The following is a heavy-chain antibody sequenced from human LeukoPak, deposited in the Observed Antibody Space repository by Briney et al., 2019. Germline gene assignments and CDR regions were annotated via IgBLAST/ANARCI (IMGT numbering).Heavy chain of an antibody. J-gene: IGHJ4*02. CDR1: GFTFSSYG. D-gene: IGHD3-9*01. CDR3: AKDVRYFDWTTFDY. V-gene: IGHV3-30*02. Sequence: GGSLRLSCAASGFTFSSYGMHWVSQAPGKGLEWVAFIRYDGSNKYYADSVKGRFTISRDNSKNTLYLQMNSLRAEDTAVYYCAKDVRYFDWTTFDYWGQGTLVTVSS. CDR2: IRYDGSNK.